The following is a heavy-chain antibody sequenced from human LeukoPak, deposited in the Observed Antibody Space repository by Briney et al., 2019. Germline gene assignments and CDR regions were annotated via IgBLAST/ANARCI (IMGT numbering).Heavy chain of an antibody. D-gene: IGHD3-22*01. CDR3: ARLFCYDSSGPPS. CDR2: IYYSGST. J-gene: IGHJ5*02. Sequence: SETLSLTCNVFGGSIRSSNYYWGWIRQPPGKGLEWIGSIYYSGSTYYNPSLKSRATISVDTSNNQFSLKVRSATATDTAVYYCARLFCYDSSGPPSWGQGTLVTVSS. CDR1: GGSIRSSNYY. V-gene: IGHV4-39*01.